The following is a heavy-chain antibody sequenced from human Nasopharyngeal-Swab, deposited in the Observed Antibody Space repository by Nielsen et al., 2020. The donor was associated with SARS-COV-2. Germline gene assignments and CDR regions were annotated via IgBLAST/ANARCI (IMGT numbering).Heavy chain of an antibody. CDR2: INPNSGGT. J-gene: IGHJ5*02. CDR3: ARAKGDIVATIRVWGFDP. CDR1: GYTFTGYY. Sequence: ASLKVSCKASGYTFTGYYMHWVRQAPGQGLEWMGRINPNSGGTNYAPKFQGRVTMTRDTSISTAYMELSRLRSDDTAVYYCARAKGDIVATIRVWGFDPWGQGTLVTVSS. D-gene: IGHD5-12*01. V-gene: IGHV1-2*06.